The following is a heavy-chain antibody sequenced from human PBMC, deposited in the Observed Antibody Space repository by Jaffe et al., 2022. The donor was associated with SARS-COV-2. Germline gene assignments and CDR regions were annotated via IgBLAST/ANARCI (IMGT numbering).Heavy chain of an antibody. V-gene: IGHV3-9*01. D-gene: IGHD3-3*01. CDR1: GFTFDDYA. J-gene: IGHJ6*02. Sequence: EVKLVESGGGLVQPGRSLRLSCAASGFTFDDYAMHWVRQAPGKGLEWVSGISWNSGSIGYADSVKGRFTITRDNAKNSLYLQMNSLRAEDTALYYCAKGGRGSGYYYYNFPMDVWGQGTTVIVSS. CDR3: AKGGRGSGYYYYNFPMDV. CDR2: ISWNSGSI.